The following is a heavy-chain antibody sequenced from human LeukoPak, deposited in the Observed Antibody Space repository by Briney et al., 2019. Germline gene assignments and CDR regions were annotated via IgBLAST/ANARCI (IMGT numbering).Heavy chain of an antibody. J-gene: IGHJ4*02. CDR3: ARGEVYDYVWGSYRYYFDY. Sequence: SETLSLTCTVSGGSISSYYWSWIRQPPGKGLEWVGYIYYSGSTNYNPSLKSRVTISVDTSKNQFSLKLSSVTAADTAVYYCARGEVYDYVWGSYRYYFDYRGQGTLVTVSS. CDR1: GGSISSYY. V-gene: IGHV4-59*01. D-gene: IGHD3-16*02. CDR2: IYYSGST.